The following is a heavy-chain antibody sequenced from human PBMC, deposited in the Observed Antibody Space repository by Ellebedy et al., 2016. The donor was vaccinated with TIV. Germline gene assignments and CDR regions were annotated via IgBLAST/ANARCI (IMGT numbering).Heavy chain of an antibody. D-gene: IGHD3-10*01. J-gene: IGHJ2*01. V-gene: IGHV3-13*01. CDR2: SGVAGDT. Sequence: GESLKISCAASGFSLTGSDLHWVRRPTGKGLEWVSASGVAGDTYYPDSVRGRFTISRESAKNSFYLQMNSLTAGDTAVYYCARGGPGGDNWFFGLWGRGTQVTVSS. CDR1: GFSLTGSD. CDR3: ARGGPGGDNWFFGL.